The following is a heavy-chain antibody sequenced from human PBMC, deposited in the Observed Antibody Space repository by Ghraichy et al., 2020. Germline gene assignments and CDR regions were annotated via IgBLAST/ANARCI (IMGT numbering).Heavy chain of an antibody. V-gene: IGHV1-69*06. J-gene: IGHJ5*02. CDR1: GGPFSSYA. Sequence: SVKVSCKASGGPFSSYAISWVRQSPGQGLEWMGGIIPIFGTANYAQKFQGRVTITADKSTSTAYMELSSLRSEDTAVYYCARDIPIAAAGDNWFDPWGQGTLVTVSS. CDR2: IIPIFGTA. CDR3: ARDIPIAAAGDNWFDP. D-gene: IGHD6-13*01.